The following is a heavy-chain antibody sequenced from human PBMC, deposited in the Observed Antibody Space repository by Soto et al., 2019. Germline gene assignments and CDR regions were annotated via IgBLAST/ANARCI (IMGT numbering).Heavy chain of an antibody. CDR2: IYRGGST. CDR1: GFTVRSNY. V-gene: IGHV3-53*01. J-gene: IGHJ4*02. CDR3: PRSSNSIAAAGTGFDS. Sequence: GGFLRLSCAASGFTVRSNYMSCVRQGPGKGQEWVSVIYRGGSTNNTDSAKDRFTTSRHTPKNPPYLKMTRLRAEDTAVYYSPRSSNSIAAAGTGFDSWAKETL. D-gene: IGHD6-13*01.